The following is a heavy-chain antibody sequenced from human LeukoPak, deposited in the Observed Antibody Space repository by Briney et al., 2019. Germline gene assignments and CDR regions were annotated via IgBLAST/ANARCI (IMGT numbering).Heavy chain of an antibody. Sequence: GGSLRLSCVASGFIFSSYEINWVRQAPGKGLEWVSYISSNGYTKNYADSVKGRFTVSRDNAKNSLYLQMNSLRAEDTAIYYRVSPPYYFDSGNYYGGYWGQGTLVTVSS. CDR1: GFIFSSYE. V-gene: IGHV3-48*03. CDR2: ISSNGYTK. J-gene: IGHJ4*02. CDR3: VSPPYYFDSGNYYGGY. D-gene: IGHD3-22*01.